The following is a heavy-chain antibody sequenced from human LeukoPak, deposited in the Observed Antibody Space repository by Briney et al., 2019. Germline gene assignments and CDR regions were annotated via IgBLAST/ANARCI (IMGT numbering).Heavy chain of an antibody. CDR3: ARSPGGFYDY. CDR2: ISGSGGST. D-gene: IGHD2-8*02. J-gene: IGHJ4*02. Sequence: GGSLRLSCAASGFTFSSYAMSWVRQAPGKGLEWVSAISGSGGSTYYAGSVKGRFTISRDNAKNSLYLQMNSLRAEDTAVYYCARSPGGFYDYWGQGTLVTVSS. V-gene: IGHV3-23*01. CDR1: GFTFSSYA.